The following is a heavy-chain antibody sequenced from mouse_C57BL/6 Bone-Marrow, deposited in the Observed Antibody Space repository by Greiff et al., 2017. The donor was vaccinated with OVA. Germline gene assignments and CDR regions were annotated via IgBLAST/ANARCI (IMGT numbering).Heavy chain of an antibody. V-gene: IGHV1-50*01. CDR3: AREGLRRPYFDY. CDR1: GYTFTSYW. J-gene: IGHJ2*01. D-gene: IGHD2-2*01. CDR2: IDPSDSYT. Sequence: QVQLQQSGAELVKPGASVKLSCKASGYTFTSYWMQWVKQRPGQGLEWIGEIDPSDSYTNYNQKFKGKATLTVDTSSSTAYMQLSSLTSEDSAVYYCAREGLRRPYFDYWGQGTTLTVSS.